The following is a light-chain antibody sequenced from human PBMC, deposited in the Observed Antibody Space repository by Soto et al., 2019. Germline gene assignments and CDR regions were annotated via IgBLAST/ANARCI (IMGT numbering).Light chain of an antibody. CDR3: MQALQTPPT. CDR2: LGS. CDR1: QSLLHSNGYNY. J-gene: IGKJ4*01. Sequence: DIVMTQSPLSLPVTPGEPASISCRSSQSLLHSNGYNYLDWYLQKPGKSPQLLIYLGSNRASEVPDRFSGSGSDTVITLKTSRVEAEDVGVYYCMQALQTPPTFGGGTKVEIK. V-gene: IGKV2-28*01.